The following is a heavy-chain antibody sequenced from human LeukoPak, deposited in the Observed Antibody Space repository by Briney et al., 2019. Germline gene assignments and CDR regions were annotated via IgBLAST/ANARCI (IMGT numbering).Heavy chain of an antibody. CDR2: INQDASTK. J-gene: IGHJ4*02. CDR1: RFTFSNTW. V-gene: IGHV3-7*01. Sequence: GGSLRLSCAASRFTFSNTWMAWVRQAPGKGLEGVANINQDASTKHYVDSVKGRFTSSRDNAKNSLYLQMNSLRAEDTAVYYCARDQSGSLDYWGQGTLVTVSS. CDR3: ARDQSGSLDY. D-gene: IGHD1-26*01.